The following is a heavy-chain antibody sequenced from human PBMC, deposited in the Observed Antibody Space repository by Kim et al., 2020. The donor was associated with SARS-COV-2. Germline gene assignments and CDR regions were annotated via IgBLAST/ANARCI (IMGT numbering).Heavy chain of an antibody. J-gene: IGHJ4*02. CDR3: ARHSQTWQWLVPDY. Sequence: SETLSLTCTVSGGSISSYYWSWIRQPPGKGLEWIGYIYYSGSTNYNPSLKSRVTISVDTSKNQFSLKLSSVTAADTAVYYCARHSQTWQWLVPDYWGQGTLVTVSS. V-gene: IGHV4-59*08. CDR1: GGSISSYY. D-gene: IGHD6-19*01. CDR2: IYYSGST.